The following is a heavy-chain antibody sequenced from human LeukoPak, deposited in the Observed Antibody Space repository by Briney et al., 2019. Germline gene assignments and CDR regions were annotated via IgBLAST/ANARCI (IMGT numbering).Heavy chain of an antibody. V-gene: IGHV1-18*01. CDR2: ISAYNGNT. CDR3: ARDLILAYCGGDCYSDAFDI. D-gene: IGHD2-21*01. CDR1: GYTFTSYG. Sequence: ASVKVSCKASGYTFTSYGISWVRQAPGQGLEWMGWISAYNGNTNYAQKLQGRVTMTTDTSTSTAYMELRSLRSDDTPVYYCARDLILAYCGGDCYSDAFDIWGQGTMVTVSS. J-gene: IGHJ3*02.